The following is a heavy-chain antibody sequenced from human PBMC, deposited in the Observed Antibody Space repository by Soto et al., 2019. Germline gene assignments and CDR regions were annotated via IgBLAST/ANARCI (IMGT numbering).Heavy chain of an antibody. CDR3: ARGAATVTPGWFDP. Sequence: SETLSLTCAVSGYSISSGYYWGWIRQTPGKGLEWIASIYHSGSTYYNPSLKSRVTISVDTSKNQFSLKLTSVTAADTAVYYCARGAATVTPGWFDPWRQGIMVPVSS. CDR1: GYSISSGYY. D-gene: IGHD4-17*01. CDR2: IYHSGST. J-gene: IGHJ5*02. V-gene: IGHV4-38-2*01.